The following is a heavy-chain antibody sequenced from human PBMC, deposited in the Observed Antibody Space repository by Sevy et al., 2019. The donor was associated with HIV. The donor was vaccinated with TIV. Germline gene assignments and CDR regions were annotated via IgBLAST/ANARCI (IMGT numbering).Heavy chain of an antibody. J-gene: IGHJ4*02. CDR2: ISGSGGST. Sequence: GGSLRLPCAASGFTFSSYAMSWVRQAPGKGLEWVSAISGSGGSTYYADSVKGRLTISRDNSKNTLYLQMNSLRAEDTAVYYCAKDVNILTVYRFDYWGQGTLVTVSS. V-gene: IGHV3-23*01. CDR3: AKDVNILTVYRFDY. D-gene: IGHD3-9*01. CDR1: GFTFSSYA.